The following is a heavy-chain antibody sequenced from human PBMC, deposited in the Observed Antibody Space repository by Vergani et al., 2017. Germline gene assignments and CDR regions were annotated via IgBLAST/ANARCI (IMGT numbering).Heavy chain of an antibody. CDR2: IYYSGST. D-gene: IGHD2-21*01. Sequence: QVQLQESGPGLVKPSETLSLTCTVSGGSISSYYWSWIRQPPGKGLEWIGYIYYSGSTNYNPSLKSRVTISVDTSKNQCSLKLSSVTAADTAVYYCARILHMADWYFELWGRGTLVTVSS. V-gene: IGHV4-59*01. CDR3: ARILHMADWYFEL. CDR1: GGSISSYY. J-gene: IGHJ2*01.